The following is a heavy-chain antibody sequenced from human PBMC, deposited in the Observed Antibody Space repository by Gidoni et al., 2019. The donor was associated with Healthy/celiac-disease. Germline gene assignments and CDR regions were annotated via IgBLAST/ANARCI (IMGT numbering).Heavy chain of an antibody. J-gene: IGHJ4*02. CDR2: INHSGST. V-gene: IGHV4-34*01. Sequence: QVQLQQWGAGLFKPSETLSLTCAVYGGSFSGYYWSWIRQPPGKGLEWIGEINHSGSTNYNPSLKSRVTISVDTSKNQFSLKLSSVTAADTAVYYCRIAAAGRLTYYFDYWGQGTLVTVSS. D-gene: IGHD6-13*01. CDR3: RIAAAGRLTYYFDY. CDR1: GGSFSGYY.